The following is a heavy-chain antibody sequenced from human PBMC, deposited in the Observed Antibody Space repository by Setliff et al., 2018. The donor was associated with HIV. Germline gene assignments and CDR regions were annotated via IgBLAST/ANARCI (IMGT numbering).Heavy chain of an antibody. D-gene: IGHD3-22*01. CDR1: GASIRSNSYY. V-gene: IGHV4-39*01. CDR2: IYYSGTT. CDR3: ATRGDYKPLYYMDV. Sequence: SETLSLTCTVSGASIRSNSYYWGWIRQPPGKGLEWIGTIYYSGTTYYNPSLKDRVSIFVDRSKNQVSLKLTSVTAADAAVYYCATRGDYKPLYYMDVWGRGTTVTV. J-gene: IGHJ6*03.